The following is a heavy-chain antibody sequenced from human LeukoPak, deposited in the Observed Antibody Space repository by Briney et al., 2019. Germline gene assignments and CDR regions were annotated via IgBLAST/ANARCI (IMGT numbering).Heavy chain of an antibody. Sequence: SETLSLTCTVSGGSISSGGYYWSWIRQHPGKGLEWMGYISYSASTYYNPSLKSRVTISVDRSKNQFSLKLSSVTAADTAVYYCARGRRGYGDSDWGQGTLVTVSS. CDR1: GGSISSGGYY. CDR2: ISYSAST. D-gene: IGHD4-17*01. V-gene: IGHV4-30-4*01. CDR3: ARGRRGYGDSD. J-gene: IGHJ4*02.